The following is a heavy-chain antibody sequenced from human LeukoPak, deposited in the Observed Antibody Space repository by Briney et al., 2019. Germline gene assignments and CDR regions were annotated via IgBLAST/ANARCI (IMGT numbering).Heavy chain of an antibody. CDR1: GYTFTSYD. J-gene: IGHJ5*02. D-gene: IGHD3-16*02. Sequence: GASVKVSCKASGYTFTSYDINWVRQATGQGLEWMGWMNPNNGNTGYTQNFQGRVTITRNTSISTAYMELSSLRSEDTAVYYCARGAVWGSYRHINWFDPWGQGTLVTVSS. V-gene: IGHV1-8*03. CDR3: ARGAVWGSYRHINWFDP. CDR2: MNPNNGNT.